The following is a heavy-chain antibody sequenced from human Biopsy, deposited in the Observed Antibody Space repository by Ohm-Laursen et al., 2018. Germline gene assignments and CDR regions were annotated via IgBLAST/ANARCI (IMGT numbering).Heavy chain of an antibody. J-gene: IGHJ4*02. CDR2: FYYSGST. CDR1: GDSISIYY. D-gene: IGHD3-3*01. Sequence: TLSFTCNVSGDSISIYYWSWIRQPPGKGLEWIGNFYYSGSTNYNPSLKSRITMSLDRSKSQVFLRMNSVTAADTAVYYCARARIKTSGVLIPETYYSDSWGQGTLVTVSS. CDR3: ARARIKTSGVLIPETYYSDS. V-gene: IGHV4-59*01.